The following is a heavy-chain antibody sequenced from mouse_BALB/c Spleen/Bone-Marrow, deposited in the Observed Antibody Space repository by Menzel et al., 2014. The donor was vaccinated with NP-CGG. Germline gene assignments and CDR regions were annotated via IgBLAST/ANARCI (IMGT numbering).Heavy chain of an antibody. J-gene: IGHJ3*01. V-gene: IGHV7-1*02. CDR1: GFTFSDFY. D-gene: IGHD2-10*02. CDR3: ARDVGYGNYFVY. Sequence: EVQGVESGGGLVQPGDSLRLSCATSGFTFSDFYMEWVRQPPGKRLEWIAASRNKAKHYTTEYSASVKGRFIVSRDTSQSILDLQMNALRAEDTAIYYCARDVGYGNYFVYWGQGTLVTVSA. CDR2: SRNKAKHYTT.